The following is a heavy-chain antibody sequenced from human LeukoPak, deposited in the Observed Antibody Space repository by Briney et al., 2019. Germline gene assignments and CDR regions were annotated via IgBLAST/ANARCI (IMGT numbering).Heavy chain of an antibody. V-gene: IGHV1-18*01. Sequence: AAVKVSSKASGYTFTSYGISWVRQALGQGLEWMGWISAYNGNTNSAQTLRGRVTMTTDASTSTAYMELRSLRSDATSVYYCARDLRRGYCSSTNCYSGAFDIWGEGTMVTVSS. CDR1: GYTFTSYG. CDR2: ISAYNGNT. J-gene: IGHJ3*02. D-gene: IGHD2-2*02. CDR3: ARDLRRGYCSSTNCYSGAFDI.